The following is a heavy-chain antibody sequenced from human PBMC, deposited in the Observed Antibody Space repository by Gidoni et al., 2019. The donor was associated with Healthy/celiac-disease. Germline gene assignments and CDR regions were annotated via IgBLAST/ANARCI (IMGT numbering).Heavy chain of an antibody. V-gene: IGHV3-53*01. D-gene: IGHD3-22*01. CDR2: IYSGGST. Sequence: EVQLVESGGGLIQPGGSLRLSCSASGFTVSSNYMSWVRQAPGKGLEWVSVIYSGGSTYYADSVKGRFTISRDNSKNTLYLQMNSLRAEDTAVYYCARDGAGSGSQGAFDIWGQGTMVTVSS. CDR3: ARDGAGSGSQGAFDI. CDR1: GFTVSSNY. J-gene: IGHJ3*02.